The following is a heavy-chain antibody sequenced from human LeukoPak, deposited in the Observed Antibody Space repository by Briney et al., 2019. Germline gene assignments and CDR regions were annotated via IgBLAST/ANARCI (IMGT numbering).Heavy chain of an antibody. V-gene: IGHV3-30*02. J-gene: IGHJ6*03. Sequence: GGSLRLSCAASGFTFSGYGMHWVRQTPGKGLEWVAFIRYDGSNKNYADSVKGRFTISRDNSKNTLYLQMNSLRVEDTAVYYCAKVGVQPPSYYMDVWGKGTTVTVSS. CDR1: GFTFSGYG. D-gene: IGHD2-2*01. CDR3: AKVGVQPPSYYMDV. CDR2: IRYDGSNK.